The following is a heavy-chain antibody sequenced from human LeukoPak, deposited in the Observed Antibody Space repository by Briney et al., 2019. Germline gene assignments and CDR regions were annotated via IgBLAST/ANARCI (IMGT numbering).Heavy chain of an antibody. J-gene: IGHJ4*02. CDR2: IYYGGST. CDR3: ASSTYGGRNDY. D-gene: IGHD4-23*01. V-gene: IGHV4-59*01. CDR1: GGSISIYY. Sequence: PSETLSLTCTVSGGSISIYYWSCIRQPPGKGLEWIGYIYYGGSTNYNPSLKSRVTISVDTSKNQFSLKLSSVTAADTAVYYCASSTYGGRNDYWGQGTLVTVSS.